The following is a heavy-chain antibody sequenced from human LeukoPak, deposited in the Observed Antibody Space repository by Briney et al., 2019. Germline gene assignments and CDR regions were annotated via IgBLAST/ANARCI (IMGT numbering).Heavy chain of an antibody. CDR1: GCSFSCYS. V-gene: IGHV3-21*01. J-gene: IGHJ4*02. CDR3: ARGVDTAMAIDY. Sequence: PGGSLRLSCAASGCSFSCYSMNWVRQAPGKGLEWVSSISSTSSYIRYPDSVMGRFTISRDNAKNSLYLQMNSLRAEDTAVYYCARGVDTAMAIDYWGQGTQVTVSS. D-gene: IGHD5-18*01. CDR2: ISSTSSYI.